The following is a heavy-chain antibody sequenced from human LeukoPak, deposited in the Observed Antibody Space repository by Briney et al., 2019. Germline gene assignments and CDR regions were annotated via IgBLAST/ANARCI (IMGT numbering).Heavy chain of an antibody. CDR2: INAGNGNT. J-gene: IGHJ4*02. Sequence: ASVKVSCKDSGYTFTSYAMHWVRQAPGQRLEWMGWINAGNGNTKYSQKFQGRVTITRDTSASTAYMELSSLRSEDTAVYYCASESSGYYYSFDYWGQGTLVTVSS. D-gene: IGHD3-22*01. V-gene: IGHV1-3*01. CDR1: GYTFTSYA. CDR3: ASESSGYYYSFDY.